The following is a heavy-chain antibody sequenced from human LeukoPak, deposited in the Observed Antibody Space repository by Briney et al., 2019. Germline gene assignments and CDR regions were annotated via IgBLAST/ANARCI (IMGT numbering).Heavy chain of an antibody. CDR3: ARDPRSGYYYLDYYYGMDV. CDR2: IIPIFGTA. D-gene: IGHD3-22*01. J-gene: IGHJ6*02. CDR1: GGTFSSYA. V-gene: IGHV1-69*13. Sequence: GASVKVSCKASGGTFSSYAISWVRQAPGQGLEWMGGIIPIFGTANYAQKFQGRVTITADESTSTAYMELSSLRSEDTAVYYCARDPRSGYYYLDYYYGMDVWGQGTTVTVSS.